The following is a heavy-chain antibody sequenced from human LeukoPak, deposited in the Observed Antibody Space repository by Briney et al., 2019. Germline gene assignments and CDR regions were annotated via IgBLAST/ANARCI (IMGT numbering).Heavy chain of an antibody. CDR2: IWYDGSNK. D-gene: IGHD5-12*01. V-gene: IGHV3-33*07. J-gene: IGHJ5*02. CDR1: GFTFSKAW. CDR3: ARGLVFDP. Sequence: GGSLRLSCAASGFTFSKAWMSWVRQAPGKGLEWVAVIWYDGSNKYYADSVKGRFTISRDNSKNTLYLQMNSLRAEDTAVYYCARGLVFDPWGQGTLVTVSS.